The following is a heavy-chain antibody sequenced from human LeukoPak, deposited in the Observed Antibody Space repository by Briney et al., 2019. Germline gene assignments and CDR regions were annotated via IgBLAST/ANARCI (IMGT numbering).Heavy chain of an antibody. D-gene: IGHD3-10*01. CDR3: ARIAHGEFGEVWGYYFDY. CDR1: GFTFSDYY. CDR2: ISSSSSYT. J-gene: IGHJ4*02. V-gene: IGHV3-11*06. Sequence: RGSLRLSCAASGFTFSDYYMSWIRQAPGKGLEWVSYISSSSSYTNYADSVKGRFTISRDNAKNSLYLQMNSLRAEDTAVYYWARIAHGEFGEVWGYYFDYWGQGTLVTVSS.